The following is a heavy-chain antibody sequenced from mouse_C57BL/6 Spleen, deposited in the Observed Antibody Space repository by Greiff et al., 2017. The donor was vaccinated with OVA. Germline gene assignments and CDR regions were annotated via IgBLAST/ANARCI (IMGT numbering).Heavy chain of an antibody. CDR3: ARYDSSMDY. CDR2: IDPSDSYT. V-gene: IGHV1-59*01. D-gene: IGHD3-2*01. Sequence: VQLQQPGAELVRPGTSVKLSCKASGYTFTSYWMHWVKQRPGQGLAWIGVIDPSDSYTNYNQKFKGKATLTVDTSSSTAYMQLSSLTSEDSAVYYCARYDSSMDYWGQGTSVTVSS. CDR1: GYTFTSYW. J-gene: IGHJ4*01.